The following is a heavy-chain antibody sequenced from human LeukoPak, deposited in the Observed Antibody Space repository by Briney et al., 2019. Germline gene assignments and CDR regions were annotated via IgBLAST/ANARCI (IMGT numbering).Heavy chain of an antibody. J-gene: IGHJ5*02. CDR1: GCSISSYY. Sequence: SETLSLTCTVSGCSISSYYWSWIRQPPARGLEGIGYIYTRRSTNYNPPLKSRVHISVDTSKNQFSLKLSSVTAADTAVYYCARQYDFWSGAPYQAVPNNWFDPWGQGTLVTVSS. D-gene: IGHD3-3*01. CDR2: IYTRRST. CDR3: ARQYDFWSGAPYQAVPNNWFDP. V-gene: IGHV4-4*09.